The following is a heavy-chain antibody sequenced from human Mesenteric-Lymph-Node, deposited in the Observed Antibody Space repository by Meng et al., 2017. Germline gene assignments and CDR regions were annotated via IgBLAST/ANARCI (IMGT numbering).Heavy chain of an antibody. J-gene: IGHJ4*02. V-gene: IGHV4-61*02. CDR2: IYTSGNT. CDR1: GGSIGSGSDY. CDR3: ARGGPWRKTNKPHFDY. Sequence: SETLSLTCTVSGGSIGSGSDYWSWIRQPAGQGLEWIGRIYTSGNTNYNPSLKSRVTISVDTSKNQFSLKLSSVTAADTAVYYCARGGPWRKTNKPHFDYWGQGTLVTVSS. D-gene: IGHD1-14*01.